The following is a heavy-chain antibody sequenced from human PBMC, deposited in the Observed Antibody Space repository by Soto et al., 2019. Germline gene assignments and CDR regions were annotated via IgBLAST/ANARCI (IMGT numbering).Heavy chain of an antibody. CDR2: ISYDGSNK. J-gene: IGHJ6*02. CDR3: ASYGSGSYVSEDYSYVMDV. CDR1: GFTFSSYA. V-gene: IGHV3-30-3*01. D-gene: IGHD3-10*01. Sequence: QVQLVESGGGVVQPGRSLRLSCAASGFTFSSYAMHWVRQAPGKGLEWVAVISYDGSNKYYADSVKGRFTISRDNSKNTLYLQMNSLRAEDTAVYYCASYGSGSYVSEDYSYVMDVWGQGTTVTVSS.